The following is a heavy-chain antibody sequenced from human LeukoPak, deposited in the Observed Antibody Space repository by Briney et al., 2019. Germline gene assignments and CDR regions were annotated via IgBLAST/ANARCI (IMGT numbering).Heavy chain of an antibody. Sequence: SETLSLTCTVSGYSISSGYYWGWIRQPPGKGLEWIGSIYHSGSTYYNPSFKSRVTISVDTSKNQFSLKLSSVTAADTAVYYCARVPAAAMGPYYFDYWGQGTLVTVSS. CDR1: GYSISSGYY. V-gene: IGHV4-38-2*02. J-gene: IGHJ4*02. CDR2: IYHSGST. D-gene: IGHD2-2*01. CDR3: ARVPAAAMGPYYFDY.